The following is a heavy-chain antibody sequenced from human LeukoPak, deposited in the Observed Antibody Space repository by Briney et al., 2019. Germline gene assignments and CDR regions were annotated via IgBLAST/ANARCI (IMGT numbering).Heavy chain of an antibody. V-gene: IGHV4-39*07. Sequence: SETLSLTCTVSGGSISSSSYYWGWIRQPPGKGLEWIGSIYYSGSTYYNPSLKSRVTISVDTSKNQFSLKLSSVTAADTAVYYCAREGVGATRREYYFDYWGQGTLVTVSS. CDR1: GGSISSSSYY. CDR3: AREGVGATRREYYFDY. J-gene: IGHJ4*02. D-gene: IGHD1-26*01. CDR2: IYYSGST.